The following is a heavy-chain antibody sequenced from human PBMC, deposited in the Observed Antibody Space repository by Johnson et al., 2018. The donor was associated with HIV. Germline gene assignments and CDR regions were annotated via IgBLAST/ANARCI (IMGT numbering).Heavy chain of an antibody. J-gene: IGHJ3*02. CDR3: ARTRRRVGAKPWGAFDI. CDR2: ISYDGGIK. Sequence: QEQLVESGGGVVQPGRSLRLSCVASGFSFSSYAMHWVRQAPGKGLEWVALISYDGGIKYDADSVKGRFTISRDNSKNTLSLQMNSLRPEDTAMYYCARTRRRVGAKPWGAFDIWGQGTAVTVSS. D-gene: IGHD1-26*01. CDR1: GFSFSSYA. V-gene: IGHV3-30-3*01.